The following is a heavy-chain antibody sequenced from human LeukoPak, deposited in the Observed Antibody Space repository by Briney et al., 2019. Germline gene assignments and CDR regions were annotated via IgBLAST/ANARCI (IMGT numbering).Heavy chain of an antibody. D-gene: IGHD2-15*01. Sequence: PGGSLRLSCAASGFTFSSYSMNWVRQAPGKGLEWIGSVYHGGDTYYNPSLKSRATISVDTSKNQFYLRLRSVTAADTAVYYCARPGGSLAAHFDHWGQGTLVAVSS. J-gene: IGHJ4*02. CDR2: VYHGGDT. V-gene: IGHV4-39*01. CDR3: ARPGGSLAAHFDH. CDR1: GFTFSSYSMN.